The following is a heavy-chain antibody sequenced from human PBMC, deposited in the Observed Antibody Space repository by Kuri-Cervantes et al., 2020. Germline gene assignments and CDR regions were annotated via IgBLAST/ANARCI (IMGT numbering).Heavy chain of an antibody. CDR2: IYYSGST. CDR3: ARGRPKKGYYYYMDV. CDR1: GGSISSSSYY. Sequence: SETLSLTCTVSGGSISSSSYYWGWIRQPPGKGLEWIGSIYYSGSTYYNPSLKSRVTISVDTSKNQFSLKLSSVTAADTAVYYCARGRPKKGYYYYMDVWGKGTTVTVSS. J-gene: IGHJ6*03. V-gene: IGHV4-39*07.